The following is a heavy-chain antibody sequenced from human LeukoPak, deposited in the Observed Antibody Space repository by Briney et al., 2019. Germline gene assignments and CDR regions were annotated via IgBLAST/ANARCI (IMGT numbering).Heavy chain of an antibody. J-gene: IGHJ4*02. V-gene: IGHV3-23*01. CDR3: AKASWRQLWSYYFDY. Sequence: GGSLRLSCAAYGFTFSSYAMSWVRQAPGKGLEWVSAISGSGGSTYYADSVKGRFTISRDNSKNTLYLQMNSLRAEDTAVYYCAKASWRQLWSYYFDYWGQGTLVTVSS. CDR1: GFTFSSYA. D-gene: IGHD5-18*01. CDR2: ISGSGGST.